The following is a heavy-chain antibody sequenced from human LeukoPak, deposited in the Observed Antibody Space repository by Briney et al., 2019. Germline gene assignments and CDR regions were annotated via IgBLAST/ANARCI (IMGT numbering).Heavy chain of an antibody. V-gene: IGHV4-59*12. D-gene: IGHD3-22*01. CDR2: IYYSGST. CDR1: GGSISSYY. Sequence: SETLSLTCTVSGGSISSYYWSWIRQPPGKGLEWIGYIYYSGSTNYNPSLKSRVTISVDTSKNQFSLKLSSVTAADTAVYYCAKSTYYYDTFVNAFDIWGRGTVVAVSS. CDR3: AKSTYYYDTFVNAFDI. J-gene: IGHJ3*02.